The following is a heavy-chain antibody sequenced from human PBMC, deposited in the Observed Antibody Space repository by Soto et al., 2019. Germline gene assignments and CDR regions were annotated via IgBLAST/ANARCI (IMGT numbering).Heavy chain of an antibody. Sequence: GPLRLSCAASAFTFSDYYMGWIRQAPGKGLEWLSYISGNGNTIYYADSVKGRFTVSRDNTKNLLYLQMNSLRAEDTAVYYCAASAVVAADYWGQGALVTVSS. CDR3: AASAVVAADY. J-gene: IGHJ4*02. CDR2: ISGNGNTI. CDR1: AFTFSDYY. V-gene: IGHV3-11*01. D-gene: IGHD2-15*01.